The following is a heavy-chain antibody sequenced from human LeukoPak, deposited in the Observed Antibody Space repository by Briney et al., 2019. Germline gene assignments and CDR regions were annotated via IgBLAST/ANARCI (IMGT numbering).Heavy chain of an antibody. CDR3: AKDCASYCTNGVCYTKPYYFDY. CDR1: GFTFSSYA. CDR2: ISGSGGST. V-gene: IGHV3-23*01. J-gene: IGHJ4*02. D-gene: IGHD2-8*01. Sequence: GGSLRLSCAASGFTFSSYAMSWVRQAPGKGLEWVSAISGSGGSTYYADSVKGRFTISRDNSKNTLYLQMNSLRAEDTAVYYCAKDCASYCTNGVCYTKPYYFDYWGQGTLVTVSS.